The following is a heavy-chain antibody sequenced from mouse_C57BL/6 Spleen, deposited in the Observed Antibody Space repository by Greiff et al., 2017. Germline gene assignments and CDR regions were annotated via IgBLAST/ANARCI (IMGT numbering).Heavy chain of an antibody. J-gene: IGHJ4*01. Sequence: VQLQQPGAELVRPGSSVKLSCKASGYTFTSYWMHWVKQRPIQGLEWIGNIDPSDSETHYNQKFKDKATLTVDKSSSTAYMQLSSLTSEDSAVYYGARTPYYYGSSYDYYAMDYWGQGTSVTVSS. CDR2: IDPSDSET. CDR3: ARTPYYYGSSYDYYAMDY. CDR1: GYTFTSYW. D-gene: IGHD1-1*01. V-gene: IGHV1-52*01.